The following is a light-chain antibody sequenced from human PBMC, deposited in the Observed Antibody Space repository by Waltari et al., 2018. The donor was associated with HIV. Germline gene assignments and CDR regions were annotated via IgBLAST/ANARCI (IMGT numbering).Light chain of an antibody. CDR1: AFPKKS. V-gene: IGLV3-16*01. CDR3: LSADSSGTYSYV. J-gene: IGLJ1*01. CDR2: KDS. Sequence: SYELTQPPPVSVSLGQMPRTTCSGEAFPKKSAYGYQQKPGQFPVLVIYKDSERPSGIPERFSGSSSGTIVTLTISGVQAEDEADYYCLSADSSGTYSYVFGTGTKVTVL.